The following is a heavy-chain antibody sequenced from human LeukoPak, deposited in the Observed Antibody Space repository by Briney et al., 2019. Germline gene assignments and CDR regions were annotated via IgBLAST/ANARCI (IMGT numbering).Heavy chain of an antibody. D-gene: IGHD6-13*01. CDR2: IIPIFGTA. CDR1: GGTFSRYA. V-gene: IGHV1-69*01. CDR3: ARLYSSSWSTPSYFDY. Sequence: ASVKVSCKASGGTFSRYAISWVRQAPGQGLEWMGGIIPIFGTANHAQKFQGRVTITADESTSTAYMELSSLRSEDTAVYYCARLYSSSWSTPSYFDYWGQGTLVTVSS. J-gene: IGHJ4*02.